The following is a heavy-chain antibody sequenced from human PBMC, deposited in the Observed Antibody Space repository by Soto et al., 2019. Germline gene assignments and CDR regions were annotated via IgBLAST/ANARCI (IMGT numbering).Heavy chain of an antibody. J-gene: IGHJ3*02. D-gene: IGHD2-8*01. CDR1: GFTFSSYD. CDR3: AKEYDAWTNGHFDI. CDR2: MSGSGGSA. V-gene: IGHV3-23*01. Sequence: EVQLLESGGGLVQPGGSLRLSCAASGFTFSSYDMSWVRQAPGKGLEWISAMSGSGGSAYYADSVRGRFTIYRDSYKNMLHVQLNSLRSEDTAIYYCAKEYDAWTNGHFDIWGQGTVVTVSS.